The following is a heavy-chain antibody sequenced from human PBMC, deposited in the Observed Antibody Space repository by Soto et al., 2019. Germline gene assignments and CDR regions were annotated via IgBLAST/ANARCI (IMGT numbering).Heavy chain of an antibody. CDR2: ISSSSSYI. Sequence: EVQLVESGGGLVKPGGSLRLSCAASGFTFSSYSMNWVRQAPGKGLEWVSSISSSSSYIYYADSVKGRFTISRDNAKNSLFLQMNSLRAEDTAVYYCARDLDYGDYRYYGMDVWGQVTTVTVSS. CDR3: ARDLDYGDYRYYGMDV. CDR1: GFTFSSYS. V-gene: IGHV3-21*01. D-gene: IGHD4-17*01. J-gene: IGHJ6*02.